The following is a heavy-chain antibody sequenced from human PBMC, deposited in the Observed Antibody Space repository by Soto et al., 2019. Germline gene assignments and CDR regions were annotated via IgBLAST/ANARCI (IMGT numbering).Heavy chain of an antibody. J-gene: IGHJ6*03. CDR2: ISSCSRTI. CDR1: GVCIGAYA. Sequence: PGGSMSVWWGAAGVCIGAYAVSWVRPTPGNGLEWVSYISSCSRTIYYAESVKGRFTISRDNAKKSLFLQMNSLRAEDTAVYYCAVDYYYMDVWGKGTTVTVSS. V-gene: IGHV3-48*01. CDR3: AVDYYYMDV.